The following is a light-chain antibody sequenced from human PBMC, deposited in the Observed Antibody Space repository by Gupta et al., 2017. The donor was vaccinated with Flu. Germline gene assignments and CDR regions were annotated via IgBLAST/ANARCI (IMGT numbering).Light chain of an antibody. CDR1: NSELGGYNH. CDR3: CSYAGSYTFVV. V-gene: IGLV2-11*01. J-gene: IGLJ3*02. Sequence: QSALTQPRSMSGSPGQSVTISCTGVNSELGGYNHLSWYQQHPGKAPKLIIDDVTKRPSGVPDRFSGSKSGHTASLTISGLQPDDEADYYCCSYAGSYTFVVFGGGTTVTVL. CDR2: DVT.